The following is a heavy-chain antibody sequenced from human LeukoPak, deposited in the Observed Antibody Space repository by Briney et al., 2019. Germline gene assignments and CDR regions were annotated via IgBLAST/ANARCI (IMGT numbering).Heavy chain of an antibody. Sequence: GGSLRLSCVASGFIVSSNYMNWVRQAPGKGLEWVSVIYSGGRTYYADSVKGRFTISRDNSKNTLYLQMNRLRAEDTAVYYYARDRGYSSSPHYYGMDVWGQGTTVTVSS. D-gene: IGHD6-13*01. J-gene: IGHJ6*02. CDR1: GFIVSSNY. CDR3: ARDRGYSSSPHYYGMDV. V-gene: IGHV3-66*01. CDR2: IYSGGRT.